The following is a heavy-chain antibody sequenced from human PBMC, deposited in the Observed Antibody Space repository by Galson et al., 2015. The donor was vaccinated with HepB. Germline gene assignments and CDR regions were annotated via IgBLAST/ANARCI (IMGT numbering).Heavy chain of an antibody. Sequence: SLRLSCAASGFTVSSNYMSWVRQAPRKGLEWVSVIYSGGSTYYADSVKGRFTISRDNSKNTLYLQMNSLRAEDTAVYYCARDPRGSWVWYFDLWGRGTLVTVSS. J-gene: IGHJ2*01. CDR2: IYSGGST. CDR3: ARDPRGSWVWYFDL. CDR1: GFTVSSNY. D-gene: IGHD6-13*01. V-gene: IGHV3-53*01.